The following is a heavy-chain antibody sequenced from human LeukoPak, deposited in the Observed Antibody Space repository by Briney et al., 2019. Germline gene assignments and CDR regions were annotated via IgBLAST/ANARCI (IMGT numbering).Heavy chain of an antibody. CDR1: GFTFSSYG. V-gene: IGHV3-30*02. CDR3: AKDHQEWSTYYFDY. Sequence: RPGGSLRLSCAASGFTFSSYGMHWVRQAPGKGLEWVAFIRYDGSNKYYADSVKGRFTISRDNSKNTLYLQMNSLRAEDTAVYYCAKDHQEWSTYYFDYWGQGTLVTVSS. CDR2: IRYDGSNK. J-gene: IGHJ4*02. D-gene: IGHD3-3*01.